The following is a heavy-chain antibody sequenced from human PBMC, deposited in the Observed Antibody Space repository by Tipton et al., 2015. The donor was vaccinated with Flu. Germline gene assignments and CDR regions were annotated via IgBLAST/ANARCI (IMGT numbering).Heavy chain of an antibody. CDR2: IGSAGDT. CDR1: GFTFSLYD. CDR3: ARGPLPDSNWYNGMDV. V-gene: IGHV3-13*01. Sequence: SLRLSCAASGFTFSLYDIRWVRQVTGKSLEWVSAIGSAGDTHYSDSVKGRFTITRDNVKNSLYLQMSSLRVGDTAVYYCARGPLPDSNWYNGMDVWGQGTTVTVSS. D-gene: IGHD6-13*01. J-gene: IGHJ6*02.